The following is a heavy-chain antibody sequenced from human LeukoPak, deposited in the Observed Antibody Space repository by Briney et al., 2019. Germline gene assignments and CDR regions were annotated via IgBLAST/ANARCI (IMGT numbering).Heavy chain of an antibody. V-gene: IGHV5-51*01. D-gene: IGHD5-18*01. CDR2: IYPGDSDT. J-gene: IGHJ4*02. CDR1: GYSFTNYW. Sequence: GESLKISCKGSGYSFTNYWIGWVRQMPGKGLEWMGIIYPGDSDTRYSPSFQGQVTISADKSISTAYLQWNSLKASDTAMYYCARLVDTSMARFDYWGQGTPVTVSS. CDR3: ARLVDTSMARFDY.